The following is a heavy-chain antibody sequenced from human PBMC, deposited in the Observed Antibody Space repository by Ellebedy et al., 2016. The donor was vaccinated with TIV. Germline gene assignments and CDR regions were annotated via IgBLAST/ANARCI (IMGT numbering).Heavy chain of an antibody. CDR2: IYHSGST. CDR3: ARDGTAAGRDYYYFAMDV. D-gene: IGHD6-13*01. Sequence: MPSETLSLTCTVSDYSISSGYYWGWIRQPPGKGLEWIGSIYHSGSTHYNPSLKSRVIISVDTSKNHFSLKLRSVTAADTAVYYCARDGTAAGRDYYYFAMDVWGQGTTVTVSS. CDR1: DYSISSGYY. J-gene: IGHJ6*02. V-gene: IGHV4-38-2*02.